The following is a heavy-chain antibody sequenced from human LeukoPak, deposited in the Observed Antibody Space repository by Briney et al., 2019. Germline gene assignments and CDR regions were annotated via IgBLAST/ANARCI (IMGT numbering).Heavy chain of an antibody. D-gene: IGHD1-26*01. V-gene: IGHV5-51*01. CDR1: GYSFTSYW. Sequence: GESLKISCKGSGYSFTSYWIGWVRQMPGKGLEWMGIIYPGDSDTRYSPSFQGQVTISADESISTAYLQWSSLKASDTAMYYCARLGSGSYYSLSDLDYWGQGTLVTVSS. CDR3: ARLGSGSYYSLSDLDY. CDR2: IYPGDSDT. J-gene: IGHJ4*02.